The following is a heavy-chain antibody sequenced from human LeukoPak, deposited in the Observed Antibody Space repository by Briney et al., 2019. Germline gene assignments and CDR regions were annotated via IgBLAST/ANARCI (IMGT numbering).Heavy chain of an antibody. J-gene: IGHJ4*02. CDR2: ISPSGGST. V-gene: IGHV1-46*01. D-gene: IGHD3-10*01. CDR1: GYTFTSNY. CDR3: ARDHGTMVRGVIGTYDY. Sequence: GASVKVSCKAFGYTFTSNYMHWVRQAPGQGPEWMGVISPSGGSTTYAQKFQGRVTMTTDTSTSTAYMELRSLRSDDTAVYYCARDHGTMVRGVIGTYDYWGQGTLVTVSS.